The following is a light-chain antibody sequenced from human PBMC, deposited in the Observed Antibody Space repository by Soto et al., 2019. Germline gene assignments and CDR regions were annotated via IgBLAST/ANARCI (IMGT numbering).Light chain of an antibody. CDR2: DND. V-gene: IGLV1-51*01. CDR1: WSNIGPNS. J-gene: IGLJ1*01. Sequence: QSVLTQPPSVSAAAGQKITISCSGGWSNIGPNSVSWYRQLPRTAPKLLIYDNDKRPSGIPDRFPGSKSGTSATLDITGLQAGDEADYYCGAWDRSLKTYFFGTGTKVTVL. CDR3: GAWDRSLKTYF.